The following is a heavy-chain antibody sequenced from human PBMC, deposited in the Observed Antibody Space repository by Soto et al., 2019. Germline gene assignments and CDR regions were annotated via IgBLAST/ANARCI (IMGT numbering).Heavy chain of an antibody. J-gene: IGHJ6*02. CDR1: GYTFTGYY. V-gene: IGHV1-2*02. CDR2: INPNSGGT. Sequence: ASVKVSCKASGYTFTGYYMHWVRQAPGQGLEWMGWINPNSGGTNYAQKFQGRVTMTRDTSISTAYMELSRLRSDDTAVYYCARAEQWLAPGVLGYYYYGMDVWGQGTTVTVSS. CDR3: ARAEQWLAPGVLGYYYYGMDV. D-gene: IGHD6-19*01.